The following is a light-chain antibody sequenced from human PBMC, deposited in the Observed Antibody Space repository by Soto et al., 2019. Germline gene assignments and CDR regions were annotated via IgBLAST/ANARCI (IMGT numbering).Light chain of an antibody. CDR3: QQYYSTPYT. Sequence: DFVMTQTPDSLAVSLGERATINCKSSPSVLSSSNNKNYLAWCQQKPGQPPKLLIYWASTRDSGVPDRFSGSGSGTDFTLTISSLQAEDVAVYYCQQYYSTPYTFGPGTKLEIK. V-gene: IGKV4-1*01. CDR2: WAS. CDR1: PSVLSSSNNKNY. J-gene: IGKJ2*01.